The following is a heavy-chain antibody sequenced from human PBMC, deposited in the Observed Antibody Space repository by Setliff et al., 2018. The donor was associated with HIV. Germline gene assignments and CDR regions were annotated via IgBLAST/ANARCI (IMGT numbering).Heavy chain of an antibody. V-gene: IGHV3-7*01. J-gene: IGHJ4*02. Sequence: ETLSLSCVVSGFTFSSHWMSWIRQAPGKGLEWVASIKQDGSEKYYVDSVKGRFTISRDNAKDSLYLQMNSLRGEDTAVYYCAGSRGYFVKADWGQGTLVTVSS. D-gene: IGHD3-22*01. CDR2: IKQDGSEK. CDR3: AGSRGYFVKAD. CDR1: GFTFSSHW.